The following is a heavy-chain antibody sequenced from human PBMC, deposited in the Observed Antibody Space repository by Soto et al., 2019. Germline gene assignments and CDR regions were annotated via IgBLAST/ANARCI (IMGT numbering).Heavy chain of an antibody. CDR3: ARVWGGAFDI. D-gene: IGHD3-10*01. CDR1: GGAFSSTNYY. CDR2: ISYSGKI. J-gene: IGHJ3*02. V-gene: IGHV4-39*01. Sequence: LATLSLTCTVSGGAFSSTNYYWGWIRQPPGKGLEWIGSISYSGKIYYNPPLKSRVTISVDTSKNQFSLRLSSVTAADTAVYYCARVWGGAFDIWGQGTMVTVSS.